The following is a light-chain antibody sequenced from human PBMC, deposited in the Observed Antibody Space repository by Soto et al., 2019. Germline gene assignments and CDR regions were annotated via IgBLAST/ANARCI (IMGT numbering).Light chain of an antibody. CDR2: DAS. Sequence: EIGMTQSPATLSVSPGERATLSCRASQSLRTNLAWYQQKPGQAPRLLIYDASTRATGIPARFSGSGSGTEFTLTISSLQSEDFAVYYCQQYNNWPPWTFGQGTKVEIK. J-gene: IGKJ1*01. CDR3: QQYNNWPPWT. V-gene: IGKV3-15*01. CDR1: QSLRTN.